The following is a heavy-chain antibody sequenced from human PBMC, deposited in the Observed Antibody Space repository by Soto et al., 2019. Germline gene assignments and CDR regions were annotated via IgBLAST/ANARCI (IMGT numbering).Heavy chain of an antibody. CDR1: GYTFTSYA. V-gene: IGHV1-3*01. CDR3: ARERIQRYYYGMDV. Sequence: QVQLVQSGAEVKKPGASVKVSCKASGYTFTSYAMHWVRQAPGQRLEWMGWINAGNGNTKYSQKFQGRVTITRDTSASTAYMELSSLRSEDTAVYYCARERIQRYYYGMDVWGQGTTVTVSS. J-gene: IGHJ6*02. CDR2: INAGNGNT. D-gene: IGHD5-18*01.